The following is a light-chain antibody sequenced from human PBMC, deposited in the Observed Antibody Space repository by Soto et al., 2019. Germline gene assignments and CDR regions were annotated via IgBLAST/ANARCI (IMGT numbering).Light chain of an antibody. J-gene: IGKJ2*01. Sequence: EIVLTQSPGNLSLSPGERATLSCRASQSVSSSYLAWYQQKPGQAPRPLIYGASSRATGIPDRFSGSGSGRDFTLTISRLEPEDFAVYYCLQYGSSPYTFGQGTKLEIK. CDR2: GAS. V-gene: IGKV3-20*01. CDR3: LQYGSSPYT. CDR1: QSVSSSY.